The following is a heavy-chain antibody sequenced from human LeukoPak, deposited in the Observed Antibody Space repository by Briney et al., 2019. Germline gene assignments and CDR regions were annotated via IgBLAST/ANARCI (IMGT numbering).Heavy chain of an antibody. V-gene: IGHV4-59*01. CDR3: ARAYSGYDLYYFDY. J-gene: IGHJ4*02. CDR1: GGPISSYY. Sequence: SETLSLTCTVSGGPISSYYWSWIRQPPGKGLEWIGYIYYSGSTNYNPSLKSRVTISVDTSKNQFSLKLSSVTAADTAVYYCARAYSGYDLYYFDYWGQGTLVTVSS. D-gene: IGHD5-12*01. CDR2: IYYSGST.